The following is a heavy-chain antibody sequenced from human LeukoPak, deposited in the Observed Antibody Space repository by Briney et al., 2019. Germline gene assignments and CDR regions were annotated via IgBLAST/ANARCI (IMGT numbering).Heavy chain of an antibody. J-gene: IGHJ4*02. CDR3: AKAGGQYYYDSSGYQAY. V-gene: IGHV3-23*01. Sequence: GGSLRLSCAASGFTSSSYAMSWVRQAPGKGLEWVSAISGSGGSTYYADSVKGRFTISRDNSKNTLYLQMNSLRAEDTAVYYCAKAGGQYYYDSSGYQAYWGQGTLVTVSS. CDR2: ISGSGGST. D-gene: IGHD3-22*01. CDR1: GFTSSSYA.